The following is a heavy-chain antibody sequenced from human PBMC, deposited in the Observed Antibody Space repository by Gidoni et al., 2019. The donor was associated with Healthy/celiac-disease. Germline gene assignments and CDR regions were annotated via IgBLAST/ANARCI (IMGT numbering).Heavy chain of an antibody. CDR3: ARHTPPGILYLFDP. Sequence: STYYNPSLKSRVTISVDTSKNQFSLKLSSVTAADTAVYYCARHTPPGILYLFDPWGQGTLVTVSS. CDR2: ST. D-gene: IGHD2-15*01. V-gene: IGHV4-39*01. J-gene: IGHJ5*02.